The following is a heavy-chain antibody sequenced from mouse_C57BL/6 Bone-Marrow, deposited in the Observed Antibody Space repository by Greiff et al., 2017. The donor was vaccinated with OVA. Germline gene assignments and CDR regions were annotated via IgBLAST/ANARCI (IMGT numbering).Heavy chain of an antibody. J-gene: IGHJ4*01. V-gene: IGHV1-81*01. D-gene: IGHD1-1*01. CDR1: GYTFTSYG. Sequence: QVQLQQSGAALARPGASVKLSCKASGYTFTSYGISWVKQRTGQGLAWIGEIYPRSGNTYYNEKFKGKATLTADKSSSTAYMELRSLTSEDSAVYFCALYYYGYAMDYGGQGTSVTVSS. CDR2: IYPRSGNT. CDR3: ALYYYGYAMDY.